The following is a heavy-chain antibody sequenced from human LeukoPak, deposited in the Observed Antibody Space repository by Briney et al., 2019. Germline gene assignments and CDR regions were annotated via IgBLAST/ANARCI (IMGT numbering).Heavy chain of an antibody. V-gene: IGHV4-34*01. CDR1: GVPFSNYY. CDR2: INHSGYT. Sequence: SETLSLTCAVSGVPFSNYYWSWVRQSPTKGLEWIGEINHSGYTNYNPSLKSRVTISIDTSKNQFSLMVTSMTAADTGVYYCTRAVAGHPDWGQGTLVTASS. J-gene: IGHJ4*02. CDR3: TRAVAGHPD. D-gene: IGHD6-19*01.